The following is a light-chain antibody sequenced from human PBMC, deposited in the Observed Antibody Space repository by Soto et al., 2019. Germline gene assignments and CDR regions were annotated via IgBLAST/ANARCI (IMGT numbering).Light chain of an antibody. J-gene: IGKJ4*01. CDR2: GAF. V-gene: IGKV1-6*02. Sequence: TQSPLSLPVTLGQPASISCRASRGVRSDVAWYQQRPGSVPKVLIYGAFNLYTGVPSRFSGSGYGSDFSLTISSLQPEDSATYYCVQDFNYPLTFGGGTKVDI. CDR3: VQDFNYPLT. CDR1: RGVRSD.